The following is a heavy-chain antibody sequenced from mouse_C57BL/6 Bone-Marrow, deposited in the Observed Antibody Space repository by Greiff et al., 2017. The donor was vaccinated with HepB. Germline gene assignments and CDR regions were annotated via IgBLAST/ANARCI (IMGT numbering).Heavy chain of an antibody. J-gene: IGHJ3*01. V-gene: IGHV1-61*01. Sequence: VQLQQPGAELVRPGSSVKLSCKASGYTFTSYWMDWVKQRPRQGLEWIGNIYPSDSETHYNQKFKDKATLTVDKSSSTAYMQLSSLTSEDSAVYYCARAAGTGFAYWGQGTLVTVSA. CDR2: IYPSDSET. D-gene: IGHD3-3*01. CDR3: ARAAGTGFAY. CDR1: GYTFTSYW.